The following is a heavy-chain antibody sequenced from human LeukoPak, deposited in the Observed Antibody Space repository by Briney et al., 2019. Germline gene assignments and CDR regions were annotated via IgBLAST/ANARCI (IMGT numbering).Heavy chain of an antibody. D-gene: IGHD6-13*01. Sequence: ASVKVSCKASGYPFTGYFIHWVRQAPGQGLEWMGWINPDSGGTSYPPKFQGRVTMTRDTSISTAYMELSRLRSDDTAVYYCARALYSSSLPGGYWGQGMLVTVSS. CDR3: ARALYSSSLPGGY. CDR1: GYPFTGYF. V-gene: IGHV1-2*02. CDR2: INPDSGGT. J-gene: IGHJ4*02.